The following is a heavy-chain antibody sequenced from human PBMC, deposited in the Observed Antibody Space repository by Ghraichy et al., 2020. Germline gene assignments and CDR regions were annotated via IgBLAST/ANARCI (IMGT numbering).Heavy chain of an antibody. CDR1: GFTFRSYS. D-gene: IGHD4-17*01. Sequence: GGSLRLSCTASGFTFRSYSMNWVLQAPVKGLEWVSYISSSSSTIYYADSVKGRFTISRDNAKNSLYLQMNSLRDEDTAVYYCAREPLYGDYPYFDYWGQGTLVTVSS. J-gene: IGHJ4*02. V-gene: IGHV3-48*02. CDR2: ISSSSSTI. CDR3: AREPLYGDYPYFDY.